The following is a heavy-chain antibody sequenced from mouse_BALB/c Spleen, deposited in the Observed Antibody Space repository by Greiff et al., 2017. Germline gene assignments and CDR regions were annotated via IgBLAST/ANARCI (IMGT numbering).Heavy chain of an antibody. CDR3: ARQAYYRYENYAMDY. J-gene: IGHJ4*01. CDR2: INPSNGRT. CDR1: GYTFTSYW. D-gene: IGHD2-14*01. V-gene: IGHV1S81*02. Sequence: VQLQQPGAELVKPGASVKLSCKASGYTFTSYWMHWVKQRPGQGLEWIGEINPSNGRTNYNEKFKSKATLTVDKSSSTVYMQLSSLTSEDSAVYYCARQAYYRYENYAMDYWGQGTSVTVSS.